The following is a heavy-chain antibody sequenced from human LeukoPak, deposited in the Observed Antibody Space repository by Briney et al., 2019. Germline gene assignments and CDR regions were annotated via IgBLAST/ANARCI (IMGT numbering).Heavy chain of an antibody. Sequence: GGSLRLSCPASGFTFSSYAMHWVRQAPGKGLEYVSAMSSSGGKTYYADSMKGRFIISRDNAKNTLYLQLSSLTAEDTAVYFCVKGAESYCDSRSDYWGQGTLVTVSS. J-gene: IGHJ4*02. CDR3: VKGAESYCDSRSDY. CDR2: MSSSGGKT. D-gene: IGHD3-22*01. CDR1: GFTFSSYA. V-gene: IGHV3-64D*09.